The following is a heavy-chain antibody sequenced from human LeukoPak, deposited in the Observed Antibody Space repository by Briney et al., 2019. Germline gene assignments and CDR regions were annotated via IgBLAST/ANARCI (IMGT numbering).Heavy chain of an antibody. V-gene: IGHV3-30*18. J-gene: IGHJ4*02. Sequence: GGSLRPSCAASGFTFSSYGMHWVRQAPGKGLEWVAVISYDGSNKYYADSVKGRFTISRDNSKNTLYLQMNSLRAEDTAVYYCAKDTDTAMVNNYFDYWGQGTLVTVSS. CDR1: GFTFSSYG. CDR2: ISYDGSNK. D-gene: IGHD5-18*01. CDR3: AKDTDTAMVNNYFDY.